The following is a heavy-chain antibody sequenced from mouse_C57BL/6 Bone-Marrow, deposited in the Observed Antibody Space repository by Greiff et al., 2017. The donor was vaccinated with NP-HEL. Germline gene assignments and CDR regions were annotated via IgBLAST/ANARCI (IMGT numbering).Heavy chain of an antibody. V-gene: IGHV1-19*01. J-gene: IGHJ2*01. Sequence: EVQLQESGPVLVKPGASVKMSCKASGYTFTDYYMNWVKQSHGKSLEWIGVINPYNGGTSYNQKFKGKATLTVDKSSSTAYMELNSLTSEDSAVYYCARPYYYGSLPDYWGQGTTLTVSS. CDR1: GYTFTDYY. CDR2: INPYNGGT. CDR3: ARPYYYGSLPDY. D-gene: IGHD1-1*01.